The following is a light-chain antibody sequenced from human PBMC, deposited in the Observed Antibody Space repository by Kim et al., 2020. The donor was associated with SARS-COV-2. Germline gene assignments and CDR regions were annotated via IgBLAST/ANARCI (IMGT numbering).Light chain of an antibody. CDR1: QSVSSND. J-gene: IGKJ1*01. CDR3: QQNGSSPRT. V-gene: IGKV3-20*01. Sequence: PGERATLSCRARQSVSSNDLAWYQKKPGQAPRLRIYGAASRATGIADRFSGSGAGTDVTLTISRLEPEDLAAVYFCQQNGSSPRTFGQGTKVDIK. CDR2: GAA.